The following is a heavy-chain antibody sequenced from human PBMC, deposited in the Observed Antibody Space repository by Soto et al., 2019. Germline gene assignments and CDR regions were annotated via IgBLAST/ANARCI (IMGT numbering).Heavy chain of an antibody. CDR2: INPNSDGT. Sequence: QVQLVQSGAEVKKPGASVKVSCKASGYTFTGYYMHWVRQAPGQGLEWMGWINPNSDGTNYAQKFQGRVNMTRDTSISTAYMELSRLRSDDTAVYYCARSGGATELDYWGQGTLVTVSS. CDR1: GYTFTGYY. V-gene: IGHV1-2*02. CDR3: ARSGGATELDY. J-gene: IGHJ4*02. D-gene: IGHD5-12*01.